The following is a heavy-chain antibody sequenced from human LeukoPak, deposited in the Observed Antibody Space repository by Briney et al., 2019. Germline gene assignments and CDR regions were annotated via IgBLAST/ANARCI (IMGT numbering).Heavy chain of an antibody. D-gene: IGHD4-11*01. Sequence: GESLKISCKGSGYSFTSYWIGWVRQMPGKGLEWMGIIYPGDSDTRYSPSFQGQVTISADKSISTAYLQWSSLKASDTAMYYCASSLTRVDDAFDIWGQGTMVTVSS. CDR2: IYPGDSDT. V-gene: IGHV5-51*01. J-gene: IGHJ3*02. CDR3: ASSLTRVDDAFDI. CDR1: GYSFTSYW.